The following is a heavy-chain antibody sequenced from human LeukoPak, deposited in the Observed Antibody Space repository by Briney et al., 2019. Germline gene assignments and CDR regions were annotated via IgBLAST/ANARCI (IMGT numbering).Heavy chain of an antibody. D-gene: IGHD1-14*01. V-gene: IGHV3-74*01. Sequence: QPGGSLRLSCAASGFTFSIYWMHWVRQAPGKGLVWVSRINSDGSSTSYADSVKGRFTISRDNAKNTLYLQTSSLRAEDTAVYYCARAGAPLSYYFMDVWGKGTTVTVSS. CDR3: ARAGAPLSYYFMDV. J-gene: IGHJ6*03. CDR1: GFTFSIYW. CDR2: INSDGSST.